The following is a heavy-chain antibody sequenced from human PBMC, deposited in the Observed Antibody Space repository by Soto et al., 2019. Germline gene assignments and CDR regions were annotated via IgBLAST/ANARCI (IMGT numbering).Heavy chain of an antibody. Sequence: ASVKLSCKACGYTFTSYGISWVRQAPKQGLEWMGWISAYNGNTNYAQKLQGRVTMTTDTSTSTAYMELRSLRSDDTAVYYCARHRDYYDSSGYYLRYYGMDVWGQGTTVTVSS. CDR2: ISAYNGNT. D-gene: IGHD3-22*01. V-gene: IGHV1-18*01. J-gene: IGHJ6*02. CDR1: GYTFTSYG. CDR3: ARHRDYYDSSGYYLRYYGMDV.